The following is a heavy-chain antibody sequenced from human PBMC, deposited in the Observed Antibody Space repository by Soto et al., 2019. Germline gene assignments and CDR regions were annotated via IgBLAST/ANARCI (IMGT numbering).Heavy chain of an antibody. Sequence: QLQLQESGPGLVKPSETLSLTCTVSGGSISSSSYYWGWIRQPPGKGLEWIGSIYYSGSTYYNPSLKRRVTISVDTSKNQFSLKRSSVTAADTAVYYCARLSDSHWGRDHFDYWGQGTLVTVSS. D-gene: IGHD7-27*01. CDR3: ARLSDSHWGRDHFDY. V-gene: IGHV4-39*01. CDR1: GGSISSSSYY. J-gene: IGHJ4*02. CDR2: IYYSGST.